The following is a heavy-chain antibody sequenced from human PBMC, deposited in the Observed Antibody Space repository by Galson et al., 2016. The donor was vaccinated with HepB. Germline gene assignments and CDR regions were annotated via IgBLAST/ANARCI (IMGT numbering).Heavy chain of an antibody. J-gene: IGHJ4*02. CDR1: IDFFTSTNW. Sequence: SETLSLTCSVSIDFFTSTNWWNWVRQPPGKGLEWIGEISHSGSTSYSPSLKGRVTISIDTSKNQFYLHLTSVTAADTAVYYCVGDYRGRGRQFYSDRSGHYSPSLPYFDFWGQGILVPVSS. D-gene: IGHD3-22*01. CDR2: ISHSGST. V-gene: IGHV4/OR15-8*01. CDR3: VGDYRGRGRQFYSDRSGHYSPSLPYFDF.